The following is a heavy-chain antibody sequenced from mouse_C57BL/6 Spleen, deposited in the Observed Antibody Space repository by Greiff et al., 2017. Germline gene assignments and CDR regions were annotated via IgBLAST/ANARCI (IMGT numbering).Heavy chain of an antibody. CDR2: ISSGSSAI. D-gene: IGHD2-4*01. CDR1: GFTFSDYG. V-gene: IGHV5-17*01. J-gene: IGHJ2*01. CDR3: ARSTMTTNFDY. Sequence: EVMLVESGGGLVKPGGSLKLSCAASGFTFSDYGMHWVRQAPEKGLEWVAYISSGSSAIYYADTVKGRFTISRDNAKNTLFLQMTSLRSEDTARYYRARSTMTTNFDYWGQGTTLTVSS.